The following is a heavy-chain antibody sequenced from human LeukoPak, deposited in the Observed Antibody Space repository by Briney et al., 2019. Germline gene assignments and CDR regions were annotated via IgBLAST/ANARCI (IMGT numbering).Heavy chain of an antibody. Sequence: SETLSLTCTVPGGSISSYYWSWIRQPPGKGLEWIGYIYYTGSTNYNPSLRSRVTITVDTSKNQFSLKLSSVTAADTAVYYCARHEGYSYFDYWGQGTLVAVSS. D-gene: IGHD5-18*01. J-gene: IGHJ4*02. V-gene: IGHV4-59*08. CDR1: GGSISSYY. CDR2: IYYTGST. CDR3: ARHEGYSYFDY.